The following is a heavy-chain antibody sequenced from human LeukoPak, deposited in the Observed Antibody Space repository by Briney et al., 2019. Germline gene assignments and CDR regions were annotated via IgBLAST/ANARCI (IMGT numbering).Heavy chain of an antibody. D-gene: IGHD5-18*01. Sequence: PPGGSLRLSCAASGFTFSSYGMHWVRQAPGKGLEWVAVISYDGSNKYYADSVKGRFTISRDNSKNTLYLQMNSLRAEDTAVYYCASLPRRGAMAFDYWGQGTLVTVSS. CDR1: GFTFSSYG. J-gene: IGHJ4*02. CDR2: ISYDGSNK. CDR3: ASLPRRGAMAFDY. V-gene: IGHV3-30*03.